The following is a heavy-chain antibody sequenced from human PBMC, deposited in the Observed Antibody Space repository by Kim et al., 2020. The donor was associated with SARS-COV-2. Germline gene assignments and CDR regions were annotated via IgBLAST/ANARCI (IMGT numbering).Heavy chain of an antibody. Sequence: YNPSLRSRITISVATSKTQCSLKVRSVTAADTAVYYCVKRPGGDSYYFDHWGQGTLVTVSP. V-gene: IGHV4-39*01. CDR3: VKRPGGDSYYFDH. J-gene: IGHJ4*01. D-gene: IGHD2-21*02.